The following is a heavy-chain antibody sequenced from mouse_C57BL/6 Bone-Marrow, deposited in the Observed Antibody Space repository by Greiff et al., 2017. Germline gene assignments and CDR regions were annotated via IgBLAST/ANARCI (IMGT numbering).Heavy chain of an antibody. Sequence: VQLQQSGAELVRPGASVKLSCTASGFNIKDDYMHWVKQRPDQGLEWIGWIDPDDGDTEYASKFPGKATLTADTSSNTAYLQLSSLPSEDTAVYYCTNYNGSSDYWGQGSTLTVSA. CDR3: TNYNGSSDY. CDR1: GFNIKDDY. D-gene: IGHD1-1*01. CDR2: IDPDDGDT. J-gene: IGHJ2*01. V-gene: IGHV14-4*01.